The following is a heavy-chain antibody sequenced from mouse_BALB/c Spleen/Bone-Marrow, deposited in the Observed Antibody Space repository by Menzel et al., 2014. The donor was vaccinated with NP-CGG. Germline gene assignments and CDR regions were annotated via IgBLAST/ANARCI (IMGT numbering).Heavy chain of an antibody. V-gene: IGHV4-1*02. D-gene: IGHD2-1*01. J-gene: IGHJ1*01. CDR1: GFDFSRYW. CDR2: INPDSSTI. Sequence: EVQLQQSGGGLVQPGGSLKLSCAASGFDFSRYWMSWVRQAPGKGLEWIGEINPDSSTINYTPSLKDKFIISRHNAKNTLNLQMSKVRSEDTALYYCALLGNYGYFDVWGAGTTVTVSS. CDR3: ALLGNYGYFDV.